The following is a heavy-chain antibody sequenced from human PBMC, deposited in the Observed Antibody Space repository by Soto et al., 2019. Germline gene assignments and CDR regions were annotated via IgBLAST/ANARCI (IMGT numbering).Heavy chain of an antibody. CDR2: INAGNGNT. V-gene: IGHV1-3*01. CDR3: ARAPCGGSGCSFYAMDV. CDR1: GYSLTSYV. Sequence: ASVKVSCKASGYSLTSYVMHWVRQAPGQRLEWMGWINAGNGNTKYSQKFQGRVTITRDTSANTAYMELSSLRSEDTAVYYCARAPCGGSGCSFYAMDVWGQGTTVTVSS. D-gene: IGHD6-19*01. J-gene: IGHJ6*02.